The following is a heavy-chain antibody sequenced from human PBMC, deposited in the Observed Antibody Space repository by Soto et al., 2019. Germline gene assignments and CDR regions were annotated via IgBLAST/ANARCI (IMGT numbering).Heavy chain of an antibody. CDR2: INAGNGNT. CDR1: GYTFTSYA. Sequence: ASVKVSCKASGYTFTSYAMHWVRQAPGQRLEWMGWINAGNGNTKYSQKFQGRVTITRDTSASTAYMELSSLRSEGTAVYYCARVRIQLWFPGDYWGQGTLVTVSS. D-gene: IGHD5-18*01. CDR3: ARVRIQLWFPGDY. V-gene: IGHV1-3*01. J-gene: IGHJ4*02.